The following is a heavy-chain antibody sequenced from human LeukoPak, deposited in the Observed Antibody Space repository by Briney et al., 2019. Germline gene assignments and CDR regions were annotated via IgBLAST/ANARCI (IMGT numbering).Heavy chain of an antibody. CDR2: INWDGSSI. CDR3: SRGGYSHAFDV. CDR1: GFTFDDYA. Sequence: PGGSLRLSCAASGFTFDDYAMHWVRQAPGKGLEWVSHINWDGSSITYADSVKGRFTISRDNAKNTLYLQMDSLRAEDTAVYYCSRGGYSHAFDVWGQGTMVTVSS. J-gene: IGHJ3*01. D-gene: IGHD2-15*01. V-gene: IGHV3-74*01.